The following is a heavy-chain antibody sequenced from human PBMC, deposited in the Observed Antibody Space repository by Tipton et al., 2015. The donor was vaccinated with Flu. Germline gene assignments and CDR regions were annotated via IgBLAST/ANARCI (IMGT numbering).Heavy chain of an antibody. J-gene: IGHJ3*02. V-gene: IGHV4-31*03. D-gene: IGHD3-10*01. CDR1: RGSISSGGAY. CDR2: IYYNGST. CDR3: ARDQTYYYGSSDAFGI. Sequence: TLSLTCTVSRGSISSGGAYWSWIRQHPGKGLEWIGCIYYNGSTDYNPSLNSRITISVDMSKNQFSLKLTSVTAADTAVYYCARDQTYYYGSSDAFGIWGQGTMVTVSS.